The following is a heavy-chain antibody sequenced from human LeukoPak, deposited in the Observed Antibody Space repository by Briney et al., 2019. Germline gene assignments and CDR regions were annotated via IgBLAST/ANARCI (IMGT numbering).Heavy chain of an antibody. D-gene: IGHD6-13*01. Sequence: SETLSLTCTVSGGSISSGSYYWSWIRQPAGKGLEWIGRIYTSGSTNYNPSLKSRVTISVGTSRNQFSLKLSSVTAADTAVYYCARYLAAANWFDPWGQGTLVTVSS. CDR2: IYTSGST. J-gene: IGHJ5*02. CDR3: ARYLAAANWFDP. V-gene: IGHV4-61*02. CDR1: GGSISSGSYY.